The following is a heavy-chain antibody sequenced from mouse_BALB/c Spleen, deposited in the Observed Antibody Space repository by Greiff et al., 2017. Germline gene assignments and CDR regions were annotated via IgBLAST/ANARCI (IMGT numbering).Heavy chain of an antibody. J-gene: IGHJ4*01. CDR2: IWRGGST. CDR1: GFSLTSYG. Sequence: VQPQPSGPSLVQPSQSLSITCTVSGFSLTSYGVHWVRQSPGKGLEWLGVIWRGGSTDYNAAFMSRLSITKDNSKSQVFFKMNSLQADDTAIYYCAKKEAYYGNYNYAMDYWGQGTSVTVSS. D-gene: IGHD2-10*01. V-gene: IGHV2-5-1*01. CDR3: AKKEAYYGNYNYAMDY.